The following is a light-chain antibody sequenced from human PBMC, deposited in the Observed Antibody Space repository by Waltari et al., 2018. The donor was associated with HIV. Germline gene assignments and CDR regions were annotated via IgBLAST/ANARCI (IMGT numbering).Light chain of an antibody. V-gene: IGKV3-15*01. CDR3: QQFATWLSYT. J-gene: IGKJ2*01. CDR2: RSH. Sequence: TQSPDILSVSPGDRVTLSFRASQDVGTSLVWYQQRSGQPPRRLLSRSHRTSPGVSAMFRGRGSGTGFTLTISNLQSEDFATYYCQQFATWLSYTFGQGTRLEI. CDR1: QDVGTS.